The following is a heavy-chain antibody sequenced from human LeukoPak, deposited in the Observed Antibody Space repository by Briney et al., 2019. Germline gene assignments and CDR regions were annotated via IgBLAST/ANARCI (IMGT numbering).Heavy chain of an antibody. V-gene: IGHV1-24*01. CDR3: ATELVVTAIASFDY. CDR1: GYTLTELS. Sequence: ASVKVSCKVSGYTLTELSMHWVRQAPGKGLEWMGGFDPEDGETTYAQKFQGRVTMTEDTSTDTAYMELSSLRSEDTAVYYCATELVVTAIASFDYWGQGTLVTVSS. J-gene: IGHJ4*02. D-gene: IGHD2-21*02. CDR2: FDPEDGET.